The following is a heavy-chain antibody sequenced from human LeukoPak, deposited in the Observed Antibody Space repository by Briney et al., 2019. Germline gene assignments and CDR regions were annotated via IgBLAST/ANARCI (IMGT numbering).Heavy chain of an antibody. Sequence: GGSLRLSCAASGFTFSSYAMHWVRQAPGKGLEWVAVRWYDGSNKYYADSVKGRFTISRDNSKNTLYLQMNSLRAEDTAVYYCARDSHYYGSGSPPRFDYWGQGTPVTVSS. CDR3: ARDSHYYGSGSPPRFDY. D-gene: IGHD3-10*01. V-gene: IGHV3-33*01. J-gene: IGHJ4*02. CDR2: RWYDGSNK. CDR1: GFTFSSYA.